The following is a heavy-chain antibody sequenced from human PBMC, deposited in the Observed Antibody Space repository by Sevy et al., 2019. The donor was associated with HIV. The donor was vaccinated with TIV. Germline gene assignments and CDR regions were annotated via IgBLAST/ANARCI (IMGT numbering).Heavy chain of an antibody. CDR1: GFTFSSYG. CDR2: ISYDGSNK. CDR3: AKDRTTGIAAAGTPFDY. Sequence: GGSLRLSCAASGFTFSSYGMHWVRQAPGKGLEWVAVISYDGSNKYYADSVKGRFTISRDNSKNTLYLQMNSLRAEETAVYYCAKDRTTGIAAAGTPFDYWGQGTLVTVSS. J-gene: IGHJ4*02. V-gene: IGHV3-30*18. D-gene: IGHD6-13*01.